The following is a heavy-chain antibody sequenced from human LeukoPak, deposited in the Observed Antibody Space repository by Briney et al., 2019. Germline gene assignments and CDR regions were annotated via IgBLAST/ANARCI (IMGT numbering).Heavy chain of an antibody. V-gene: IGHV1-69*05. D-gene: IGHD2-2*02. J-gene: IGHJ5*02. CDR1: GGTFSSYA. CDR3: ARGLLDCSSTSCYSAWFDP. Sequence: SVKVSCEASGGTFSSYAISWVRQAPGQGLEWMGGIIPIFGTANYAQKFQGRVTITTDESTSTAYMELSSLRSEDTAVYYCARGLLDCSSTSCYSAWFDPWGQGTLVTVSS. CDR2: IIPIFGTA.